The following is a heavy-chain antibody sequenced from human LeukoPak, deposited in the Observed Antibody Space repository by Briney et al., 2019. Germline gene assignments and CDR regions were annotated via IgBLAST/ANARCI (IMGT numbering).Heavy chain of an antibody. D-gene: IGHD5-18*01. J-gene: IGHJ3*02. V-gene: IGHV3-74*01. CDR2: INGDGNTP. CDR3: ARDAYSYGLTNYAFDI. CDR1: GFTFSRYW. Sequence: PGGSLRLSCAASGFTFSRYWMHWVRHAPGKGLVWVSRINGDGNTPIYADSVEGRFTISRDNARNTLYLQMNSLRAEDTAVYYCARDAYSYGLTNYAFDIWGQGTMVTVSS.